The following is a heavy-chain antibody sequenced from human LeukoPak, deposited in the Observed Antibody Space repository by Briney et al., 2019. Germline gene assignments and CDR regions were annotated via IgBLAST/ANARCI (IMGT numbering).Heavy chain of an antibody. D-gene: IGHD1-14*01. V-gene: IGHV3-30*04. J-gene: IGHJ4*02. CDR1: GFTFSSYA. CDR3: ARAQSSQRRTHFDY. Sequence: GRSLRLSCAASGFTFSSYAMHWVRQAPGKGLEWVAVISYDGSNKYYADSVKGRFTISRDNSKNTLYLQMNSLRAEDTAVYYCARAQSSQRRTHFDYWGQGTLVTVSS. CDR2: ISYDGSNK.